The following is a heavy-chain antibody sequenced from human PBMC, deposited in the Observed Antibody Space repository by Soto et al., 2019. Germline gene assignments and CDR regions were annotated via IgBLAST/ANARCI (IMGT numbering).Heavy chain of an antibody. J-gene: IGHJ6*02. CDR3: ARYPSYSSSWGTYYYYGMDV. D-gene: IGHD6-13*01. CDR1: GGTFSSYA. V-gene: IGHV1-69*13. Sequence: SVKVSCKASGGTFSSYAISWVRQAPGQGLEWMGGIIPIFGTANYAQKFQGRVTITADESTSTAYMELSSLRSEDTAMYYCARYPSYSSSWGTYYYYGMDVWGQGTTVTVSS. CDR2: IIPIFGTA.